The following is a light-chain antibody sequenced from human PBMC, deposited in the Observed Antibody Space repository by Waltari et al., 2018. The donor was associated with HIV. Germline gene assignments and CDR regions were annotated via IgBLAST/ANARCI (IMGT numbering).Light chain of an antibody. CDR2: RNN. Sequence: QSVLTQPPSASGTPGQRVTISWSGSSSNIGNNYVYLYQQLPGTAPKLLIYRNNQRPSGVPDRFSGSKSDTSASLAISGLRSEDEADYFCATWDDSLSGPVFGGGTKLTVL. CDR3: ATWDDSLSGPV. V-gene: IGLV1-47*01. CDR1: SSNIGNNY. J-gene: IGLJ3*02.